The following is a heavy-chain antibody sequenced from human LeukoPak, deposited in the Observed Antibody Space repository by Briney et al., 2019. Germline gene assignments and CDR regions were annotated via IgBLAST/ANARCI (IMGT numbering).Heavy chain of an antibody. CDR1: GGTFSSYT. V-gene: IGHV1-69*10. J-gene: IGHJ4*02. D-gene: IGHD3-3*01. CDR3: ASHPYYDFWSGPHGDY. Sequence: SVKVSCKASGGTFSSYTISWVRQAPGQGLEWMGGIIPILGIANYAQKFQGRVTITADKSTSTAYMELSSLRSEDTAVYYCASHPYYDFWSGPHGDYWGQGTLVTVSS. CDR2: IIPILGIA.